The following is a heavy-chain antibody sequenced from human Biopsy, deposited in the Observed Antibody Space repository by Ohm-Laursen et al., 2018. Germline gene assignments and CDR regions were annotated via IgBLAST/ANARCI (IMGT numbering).Heavy chain of an antibody. J-gene: IGHJ4*02. CDR1: GFSIDDHA. Sequence: SLRLSCAASGFSIDDHALHWVRQGPGRGLEWVSGISWNSGIIAYADSVKGRFTISRDNGKNSLDLQMNSLRVEDTAVYYCAKAGRGYIDYWGQGTLVIVSS. V-gene: IGHV3-9*01. D-gene: IGHD5-18*01. CDR3: AKAGRGYIDY. CDR2: ISWNSGII.